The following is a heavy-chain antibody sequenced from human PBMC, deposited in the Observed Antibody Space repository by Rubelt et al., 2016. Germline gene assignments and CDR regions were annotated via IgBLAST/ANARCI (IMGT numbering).Heavy chain of an antibody. CDR2: IYHSGST. D-gene: IGHD6-13*01. J-gene: IGHJ4*02. CDR3: ARDGGPRGQQLVRDY. Sequence: QVQLQESGPGLVKPSETLSLTCTVSGYSISSGYYWGWIRQPPGKGLEWIGSIYHSGSTYYNPSLKSRVTISVDTSKNQFSRKLSSGPAADTAVYYCARDGGPRGQQLVRDYWGQGTLVTVSS. V-gene: IGHV4-38-2*02. CDR1: GYSISSGYY.